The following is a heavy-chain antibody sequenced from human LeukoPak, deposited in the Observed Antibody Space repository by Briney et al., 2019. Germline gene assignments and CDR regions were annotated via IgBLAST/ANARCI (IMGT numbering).Heavy chain of an antibody. D-gene: IGHD6-13*01. V-gene: IGHV1-24*01. Sequence: EASVKVSCKVSGYTLTELSMHWVRQAPGKGLEWMGGFDPEDGETIYAQKFQGRVTMTEDTSTDTAYMELSSLRSEDTAVYYCATAEGKAAAGTRWFDPWGQGTLVTVSS. CDR1: GYTLTELS. CDR3: ATAEGKAAAGTRWFDP. J-gene: IGHJ5*02. CDR2: FDPEDGET.